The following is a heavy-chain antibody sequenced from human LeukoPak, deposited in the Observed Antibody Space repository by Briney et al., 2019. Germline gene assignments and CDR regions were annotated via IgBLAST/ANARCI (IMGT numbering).Heavy chain of an antibody. J-gene: IGHJ6*02. V-gene: IGHV1-18*01. D-gene: IGHD3-22*01. CDR2: ISAYNGNT. CDR3: ARDGRITMIEDNYYGMDV. Sequence: ASVKVSCKASGYTFTSYGISWVRQAPGQGLEWMGWISAYNGNTNYAQKLQGRVTMTTDTSTSTDYMELRSLRSDDTAVYYCARDGRITMIEDNYYGMDVWGQGTTVTVSS. CDR1: GYTFTSYG.